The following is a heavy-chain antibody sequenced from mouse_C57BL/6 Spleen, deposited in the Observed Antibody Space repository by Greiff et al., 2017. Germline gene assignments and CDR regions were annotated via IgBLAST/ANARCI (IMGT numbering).Heavy chain of an antibody. D-gene: IGHD1-1*01. Sequence: QVHVKQPGAELVRPGSSVKLSCKASGYTFTSYWMDWVKQRPGQGLEWIGNIYPSDSETHYNQKFKDKATLTVDKSSSTAYMQLSSLTSEDSAVYYCARRHYGSSLDYWGQGTTLTVSS. CDR3: ARRHYGSSLDY. V-gene: IGHV1-61*01. CDR1: GYTFTSYW. J-gene: IGHJ2*01. CDR2: IYPSDSET.